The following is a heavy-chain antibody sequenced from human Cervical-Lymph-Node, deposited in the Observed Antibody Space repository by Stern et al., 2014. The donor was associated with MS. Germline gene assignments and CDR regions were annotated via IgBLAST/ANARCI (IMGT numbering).Heavy chain of an antibody. Sequence: QLVQSGGGLVQPGRSLRLSCAASGFFFDEYAMHWVRQAPGKGLEWVSSIRWNGGSIRYADSVKGRFSISRDNAQNSPFLQMNSLRREDTALYYCAKDIYGGGSNWKRNYFYYGMDAWGQGATVTVSS. CDR1: GFFFDEYA. CDR2: IRWNGGSI. V-gene: IGHV3-9*01. J-gene: IGHJ6*02. D-gene: IGHD1-1*01. CDR3: AKDIYGGGSNWKRNYFYYGMDA.